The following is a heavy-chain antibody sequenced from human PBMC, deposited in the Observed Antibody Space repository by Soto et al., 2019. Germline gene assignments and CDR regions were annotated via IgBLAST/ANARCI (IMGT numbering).Heavy chain of an antibody. CDR1: GFTFSRYW. CDR2: INTDGSGT. V-gene: IGHV3-74*01. Sequence: SLRLSCVGSGFTFSRYWMHWVRQAPGKGLMWVARINTDGSGTTYADSVKGRFTISRDNAKNTLYLQMNSLRAEDTAVYYCARFYYDSSGYLPSPYYYYYGMDVWGQGTTVTVSS. J-gene: IGHJ6*02. D-gene: IGHD3-22*01. CDR3: ARFYYDSSGYLPSPYYYYYGMDV.